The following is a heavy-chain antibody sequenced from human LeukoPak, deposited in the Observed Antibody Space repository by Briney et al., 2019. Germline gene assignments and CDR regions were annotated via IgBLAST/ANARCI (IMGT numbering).Heavy chain of an antibody. V-gene: IGHV4-59*01. Sequence: PSKTLSLTCTVSGGSISSYYWSWIRQPPGKGLEWIGYIYYSGSTNYNPSLKSRVTISVDTSKNQFSLKLSSVTAADTAVYYCARDGGNSGGDFDYWGQGTLVTVSS. D-gene: IGHD4-23*01. CDR1: GGSISSYY. J-gene: IGHJ4*02. CDR3: ARDGGNSGGDFDY. CDR2: IYYSGST.